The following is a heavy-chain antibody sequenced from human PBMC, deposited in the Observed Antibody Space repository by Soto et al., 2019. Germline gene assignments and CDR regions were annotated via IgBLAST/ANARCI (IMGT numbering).Heavy chain of an antibody. D-gene: IGHD3-22*01. CDR1: GFTVSSNF. V-gene: IGHV3-66*01. J-gene: IGHJ6*02. Sequence: GGSLRLSCAASGFTVSSNFMSWVRQAPGKGLEWVSIIYSGGSTYDADSVKGRFTISRDNSKNTLYLQMNSLRAEDTAVYYCARGSPYYYDSSGYSAGYYYGMDVWGQGTTVTVSS. CDR3: ARGSPYYYDSSGYSAGYYYGMDV. CDR2: IYSGGST.